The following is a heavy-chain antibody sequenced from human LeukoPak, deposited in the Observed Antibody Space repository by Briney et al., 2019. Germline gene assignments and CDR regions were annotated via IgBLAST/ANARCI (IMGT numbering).Heavy chain of an antibody. CDR1: AGSVSSGSYY. CDR2: IYYSGST. J-gene: IGHJ4*02. CDR3: ARDRVGVRASDY. Sequence: PSETLSLTCTVSAGSVSSGSYYWSWIRQPPGKGLEWIGYIYYSGSTTYNPSLKSRVTMSVDTSKNKFSLKLNSLTAADTAVYYCARDRVGVRASDYWGQGTLVTVSS. V-gene: IGHV4-61*01. D-gene: IGHD3-10*01.